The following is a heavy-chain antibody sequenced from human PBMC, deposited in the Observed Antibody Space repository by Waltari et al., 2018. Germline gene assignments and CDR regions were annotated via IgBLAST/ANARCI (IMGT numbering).Heavy chain of an antibody. V-gene: IGHV3-15*01. CDR3: KADIVATILHYYYYGMDV. D-gene: IGHD5-12*01. CDR1: GFTFSNAW. J-gene: IGHJ6*02. Sequence: EVQLVESGGGLVKPGGSLRLSCAASGFTFSNAWMSWVRQAPGKGTEWVGRSKSKTDGGTTYYAAPVKGRFTISRDDSKNTLYLQMNSLKTEDTAVYYCKADIVATILHYYYYGMDVWGQGTTVTVSS. CDR2: SKSKTDGGTT.